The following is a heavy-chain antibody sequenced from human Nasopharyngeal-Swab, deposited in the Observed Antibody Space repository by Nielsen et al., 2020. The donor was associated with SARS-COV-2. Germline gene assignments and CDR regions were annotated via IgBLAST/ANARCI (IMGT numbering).Heavy chain of an antibody. CDR1: GGSISSSSYY. CDR2: IYYSGST. J-gene: IGHJ4*02. CDR3: ARVGVFDY. V-gene: IGHV4-39*01. Sequence: SETLSLTCTVSGGSISSSSYYWGWIRQPPGKGLEWIGSIYYSGSTYYNPSLKSRVTISVDTSKNQFSLKLSSVTAADTAVYYCARVGVFDYWGQGTLVTVSS.